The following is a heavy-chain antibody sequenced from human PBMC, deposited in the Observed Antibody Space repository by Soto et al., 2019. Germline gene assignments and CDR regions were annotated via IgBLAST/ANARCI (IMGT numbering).Heavy chain of an antibody. V-gene: IGHV4-59*08. CDR1: GGSISSYY. CDR2: IYYSGST. Sequence: PSETLSLTCTVSGGSISSYYWSWIRQPPGKGLEWIGYIYYSGSTNYNPSLKSRVTISVDTSKNQFSLKLSSVTAADTAVYYCARLRSRRYYYGSGSYYNYFDYWGQGTLVTVSS. CDR3: ARLRSRRYYYGSGSYYNYFDY. D-gene: IGHD3-10*01. J-gene: IGHJ4*02.